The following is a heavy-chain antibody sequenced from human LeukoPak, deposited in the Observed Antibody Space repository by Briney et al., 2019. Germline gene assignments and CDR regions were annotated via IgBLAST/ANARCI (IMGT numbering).Heavy chain of an antibody. D-gene: IGHD6-13*01. J-gene: IGHJ4*02. CDR2: ISFDASNK. CDR1: GFTFSSYS. V-gene: IGHV3-30*03. CDR3: ARGYDISWPPLEY. Sequence: GGSLRLSCAVSGFTFSSYSMHWVRQAPGKGLEWVAVISFDASNKFYADSVKGRFTISRDNSKNIMYLQMDSLKDEDTAVYYCARGYDISWPPLEYWGQGTLVTLSS.